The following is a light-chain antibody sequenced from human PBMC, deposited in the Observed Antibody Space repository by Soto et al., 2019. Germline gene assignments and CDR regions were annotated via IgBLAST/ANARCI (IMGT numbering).Light chain of an antibody. J-gene: IGKJ1*01. CDR1: QSVSSSY. CDR2: DAS. Sequence: EIVLTQSPGTLSLSPGERATLSCRSSQSVSSSYLAWYQQKPGQAPRLLIYDASSRATGIPDRFSGSGSGTDFTLNLSRLEPEDFAGYYCQQYGSSPTFGQGTKVEIK. V-gene: IGKV3-20*01. CDR3: QQYGSSPT.